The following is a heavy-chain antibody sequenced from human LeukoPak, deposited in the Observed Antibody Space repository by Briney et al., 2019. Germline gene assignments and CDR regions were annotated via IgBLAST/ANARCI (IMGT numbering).Heavy chain of an antibody. CDR3: ARGSYYYDSSGPKDWDY. D-gene: IGHD3-22*01. CDR2: ISYTGST. Sequence: KPSETLSLTCTVSGGSISSSSYYWGWIRQPPGKGLEWIGSISYTGSTYYNPSLKSRVTISVDTSKNQFSLKLSSVTAADTAVYYCARGSYYYDSSGPKDWDYWGQGTLVTVSS. V-gene: IGHV4-39*07. J-gene: IGHJ4*02. CDR1: GGSISSSSYY.